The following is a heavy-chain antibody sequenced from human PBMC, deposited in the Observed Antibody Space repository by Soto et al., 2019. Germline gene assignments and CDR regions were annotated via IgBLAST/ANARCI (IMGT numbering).Heavy chain of an antibody. V-gene: IGHV4-59*01. CDR2: IYYSGST. J-gene: IGHJ4*02. CDR3: ARVGTVGPWWGVSPFDY. Sequence: SETLSLTCPVSGGSISSYYWSWIRQPPGKGLEWIGYIYYSGSTNYNPSLKSRVTISVDTSKNQFSLKLSSVTAADTAVYYCARVGTVGPWWGVSPFDYWGQGTLVTVSS. D-gene: IGHD2-15*01. CDR1: GGSISSYY.